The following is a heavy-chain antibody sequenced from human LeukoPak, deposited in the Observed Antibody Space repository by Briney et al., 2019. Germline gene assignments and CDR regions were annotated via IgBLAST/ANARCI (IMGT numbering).Heavy chain of an antibody. CDR3: ARGRPYILTGLFSY. J-gene: IGHJ4*02. Sequence: GRSLRLSCAASGFTFSSYAMHWVRQAPGKGLEWVAVISYDGSNKYYADSVKGRFTTSRDNSKNTLYLQMNSLRAEDTAVYYCARGRPYILTGLFSYWGQGTLVTVSS. CDR1: GFTFSSYA. CDR2: ISYDGSNK. V-gene: IGHV3-30*04. D-gene: IGHD3-9*01.